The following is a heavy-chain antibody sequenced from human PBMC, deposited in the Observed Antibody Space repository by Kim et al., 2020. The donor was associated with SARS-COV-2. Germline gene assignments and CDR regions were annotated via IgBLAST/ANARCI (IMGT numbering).Heavy chain of an antibody. D-gene: IGHD6-19*01. J-gene: IGHJ4*02. V-gene: IGHV3-30*01. Sequence: GKGRCHISQDNSKNTLYLQMNSLRAEDTAVYYCARECLTGYSSGWYAGAYWGQGTLVTVSS. CDR3: ARECLTGYSSGWYAGAY.